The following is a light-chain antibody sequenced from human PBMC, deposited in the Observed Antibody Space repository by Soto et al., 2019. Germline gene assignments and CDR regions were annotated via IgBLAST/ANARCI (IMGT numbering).Light chain of an antibody. CDR1: QSVSSSY. CDR2: GAS. CDR3: QHYGSSFWT. J-gene: IGKJ1*01. V-gene: IGKV3-20*01. Sequence: EIVLTQSPGTLSVSPGERATLSCRASQSVSSSYLAWYQQKPGQAPRLLIYGASIRATGIADRFSGSGPWTAFTLTISRLEPEDVAVYYCQHYGSSFWTFGQGTKVEIK.